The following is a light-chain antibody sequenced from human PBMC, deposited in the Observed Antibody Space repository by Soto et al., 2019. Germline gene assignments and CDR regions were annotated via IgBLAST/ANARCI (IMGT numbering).Light chain of an antibody. J-gene: IGLJ2*01. CDR1: SSNIGSNT. CDR3: AAWDDSLNVL. V-gene: IGLV1-44*01. CDR2: SNN. Sequence: QSVLTQPPSASGTPGQRVTISCSGGSSNIGSNTVNWYQQFPGTAPKLLIYSNNQRPSGVPDRFSGSKSGTSASLAISGLQSEDEADYYCAAWDDSLNVLFGGGTQLTVL.